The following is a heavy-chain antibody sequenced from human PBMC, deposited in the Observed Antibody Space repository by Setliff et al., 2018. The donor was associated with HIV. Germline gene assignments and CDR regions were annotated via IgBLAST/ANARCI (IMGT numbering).Heavy chain of an antibody. V-gene: IGHV1-69*13. J-gene: IGHJ4*02. D-gene: IGHD5-18*01. Sequence: SVKVSCKASGGTFSSYGISWVRQAPGQGLEWIGVIIPMFGTSNYAQKFQGRLTITADESTSTAYMELSSLRSEDTALYYCAKGGDRAMINFDHWGQGTLVTVSS. CDR3: AKGGDRAMINFDH. CDR1: GGTFSSYG. CDR2: IIPMFGTS.